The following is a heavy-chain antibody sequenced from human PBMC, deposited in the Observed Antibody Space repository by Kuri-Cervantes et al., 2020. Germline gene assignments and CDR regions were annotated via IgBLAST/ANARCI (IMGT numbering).Heavy chain of an antibody. CDR2: ISSSSYI. V-gene: IGHV3-21*06. J-gene: IGHJ3*02. CDR3: ARDHYSAGWYDIGAFDI. Sequence: GESLKISCAASGFTFSSYSMNWVRQAPGRGLEWVSSISSSSYIYYADSVKGRFTISRDNAKNSLYLQMNSLRAEDTAVYYCARDHYSAGWYDIGAFDIWGQGTMVTVSS. D-gene: IGHD6-19*01. CDR1: GFTFSSYS.